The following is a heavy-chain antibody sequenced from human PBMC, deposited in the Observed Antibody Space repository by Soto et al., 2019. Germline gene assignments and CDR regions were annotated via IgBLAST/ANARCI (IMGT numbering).Heavy chain of an antibody. V-gene: IGHV4-39*01. CDR3: ARHSNGDTIFGVVITYGMDV. CDR2: IYYSGST. J-gene: IGHJ6*02. Sequence: LSLTCTVSGGSISSSSYYWGWIRQPPGKGLEWIGSIYYSGSTYYNPSLKSRVTISVDTSKNQFSLKLSSVTAADTAVYYCARHSNGDTIFGVVITYGMDVWGQGTTVTVSS. CDR1: GGSISSSSYY. D-gene: IGHD3-3*01.